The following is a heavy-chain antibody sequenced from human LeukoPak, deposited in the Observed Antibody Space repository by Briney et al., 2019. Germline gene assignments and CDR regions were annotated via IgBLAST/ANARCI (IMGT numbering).Heavy chain of an antibody. CDR2: INPSGGST. V-gene: IGHV1-46*01. CDR1: GYTFTSYY. Sequence: GASVKVSCKASGYTFTSYYMHWVRQAPGQGLEWMGIINPSGGSTSYAQKFQGRVTMTRDMSTSTVYMELSSLRSEDTAVYYCARGPSPGLWFYYYYYMDVWGKGTTVTVTS. J-gene: IGHJ6*03. CDR3: ARGPSPGLWFYYYYYMDV. D-gene: IGHD3-10*01.